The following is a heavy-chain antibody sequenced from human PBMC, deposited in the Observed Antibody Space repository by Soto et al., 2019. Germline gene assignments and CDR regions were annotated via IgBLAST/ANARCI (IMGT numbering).Heavy chain of an antibody. CDR3: ATLYSARGAFDI. CDR1: GYTLTELS. Sequence: ASVKVSCKVSGYTLTELSMHWVRQAPGKGLEWMGGFDPEDGETIYAQKFQGRVTMTEDTSTDTAYMELSSLRSEDTAVYYCATLYSARGAFDIWGQGTMVTVSS. V-gene: IGHV1-24*01. D-gene: IGHD2-15*01. J-gene: IGHJ3*02. CDR2: FDPEDGET.